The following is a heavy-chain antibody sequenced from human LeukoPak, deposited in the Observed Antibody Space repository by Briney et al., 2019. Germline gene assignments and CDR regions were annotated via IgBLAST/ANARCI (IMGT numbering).Heavy chain of an antibody. D-gene: IGHD3-22*01. J-gene: IGHJ4*02. CDR3: ARDRYDSSGYYSCLDY. CDR2: IIPIFGTA. V-gene: IGHV1-69*05. CDR1: GYTFTSYY. Sequence: SVKVSCKASGYTFTSYYMHWVRQAPGQGLEWMGGIIPIFGTANYAQKFQGRVTITTDESTSTAYMELSSLRSEDTAVYYCARDRYDSSGYYSCLDYWGQGTLVTVSS.